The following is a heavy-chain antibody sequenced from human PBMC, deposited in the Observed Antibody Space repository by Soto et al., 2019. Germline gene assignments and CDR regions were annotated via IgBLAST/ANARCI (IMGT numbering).Heavy chain of an antibody. CDR2: IIPILGIA. J-gene: IGHJ4*02. CDR3: ASGSGSYAGGDY. V-gene: IGHV1-69*02. CDR1: GGTFSSYT. D-gene: IGHD1-26*01. Sequence: QVQLVQSGAEVKKPGSSVKVSCKASGGTFSSYTISWVRQAPGQGLEWMGRIIPILGIANYAQKLQGRVTITADKSTSTAYMELSSLRSEDTAVYYCASGSGSYAGGDYWGQGTLVTVSS.